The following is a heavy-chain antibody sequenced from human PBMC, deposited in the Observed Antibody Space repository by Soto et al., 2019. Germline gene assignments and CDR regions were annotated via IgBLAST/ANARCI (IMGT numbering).Heavy chain of an antibody. Sequence: SETLSLTCAVSGGSISSSNWWSWVRQPPGKGLEWIGEIYHSGSTNYNPSPKSRVTISVDKSKNQFSLKLSSVTAADTAVYYCARDRGTDEENGMDVWGQGTTVTVSS. CDR1: GGSISSSNW. CDR2: IYHSGST. V-gene: IGHV4-4*02. CDR3: ARDRGTDEENGMDV. D-gene: IGHD3-10*01. J-gene: IGHJ6*02.